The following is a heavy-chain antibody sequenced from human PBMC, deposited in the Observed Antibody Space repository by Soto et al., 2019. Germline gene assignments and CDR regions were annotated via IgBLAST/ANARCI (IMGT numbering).Heavy chain of an antibody. J-gene: IGHJ4*02. Sequence: LXLXCTVSGGSMRNXFWTWIRQPPGNGLECIGYIHYSGATSFFPSYNPSLRGRVTISEDTSKNQFYLKLLSVTTADTAVYFCAAGEASSRNLAPYYLDFWGQGTLGTVSS. V-gene: IGHV4-59*01. D-gene: IGHD6-13*01. CDR2: IHYSGATSFFP. CDR1: GGSMRNXF. CDR3: AAGEASSRNLAPYYLDF.